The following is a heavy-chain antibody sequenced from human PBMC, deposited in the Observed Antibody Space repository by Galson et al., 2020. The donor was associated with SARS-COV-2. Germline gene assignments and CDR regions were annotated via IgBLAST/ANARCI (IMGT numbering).Heavy chain of an antibody. CDR3: AKDPTGTLYFDY. D-gene: IGHD1-1*01. V-gene: IGHV3-23*01. Sequence: GGSLRLSCAASGFTFSSYAMSWVRQAPGQGLEWVSAISGSGGRKYYADSVKGRFTISRDNSKNTLYLQMNSLRAEDTAVYYCAKDPTGTLYFDYWGQGTLVTVSS. CDR2: ISGSGGRK. CDR1: GFTFSSYA. J-gene: IGHJ4*02.